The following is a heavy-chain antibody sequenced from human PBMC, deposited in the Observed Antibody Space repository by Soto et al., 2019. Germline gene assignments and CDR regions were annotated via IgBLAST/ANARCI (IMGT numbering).Heavy chain of an antibody. CDR2: IYYSGST. CDR3: ARGANWSIDY. CDR1: GGSLSGGDYY. J-gene: IGHJ4*02. V-gene: IGHV4-30-4*01. D-gene: IGHD1-1*01. Sequence: PSETLSLTCPVSGGSLSGGDYYLSWIRQPTGKGLEWIGYIYYSGSTYYNPSLKSRVTISVDTSKNQFSLKLSSVTAADTAVYYCARGANWSIDYCGQGTLLTVSS.